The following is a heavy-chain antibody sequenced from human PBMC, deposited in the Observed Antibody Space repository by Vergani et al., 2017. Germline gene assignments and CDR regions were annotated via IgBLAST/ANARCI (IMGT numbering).Heavy chain of an antibody. D-gene: IGHD6-13*01. V-gene: IGHV1-2*06. CDR3: ARVKCSSWPYYYYCYMGV. Sequence: QVQLVQSGAEVKKPGASVKVSCKASGYTFTGYYMHWVRQAPGKGLEWMGPINPNSGGTNYAQKFQGKVTMTRDTSISTAYMELSRLRSDDTAGYYCARVKCSSWPYYYYCYMGVWGKGTAVTVSS. CDR1: GYTFTGYY. J-gene: IGHJ6*03. CDR2: INPNSGGT.